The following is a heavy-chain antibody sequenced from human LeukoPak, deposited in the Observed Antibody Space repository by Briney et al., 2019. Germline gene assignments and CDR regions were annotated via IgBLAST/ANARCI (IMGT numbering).Heavy chain of an antibody. Sequence: PSETLSLTCAVSADSFSSHYWSWIRQPPGKGLEWIGYIYYSGSTNYNPSLKSRVTISVDTSKNQFSLKLSSVTAADTAVYYCARFGAAFEWLFELDNWFDPWGQGTLVTVSS. CDR1: ADSFSSHY. CDR2: IYYSGST. D-gene: IGHD3-9*01. V-gene: IGHV4-59*11. J-gene: IGHJ5*02. CDR3: ARFGAAFEWLFELDNWFDP.